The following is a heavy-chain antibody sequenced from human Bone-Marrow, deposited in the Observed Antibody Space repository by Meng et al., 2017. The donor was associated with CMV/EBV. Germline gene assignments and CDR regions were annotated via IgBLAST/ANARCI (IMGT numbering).Heavy chain of an antibody. Sequence: LKKPRAPGNVSCKASQNTVPVYTQHWRRQSPRQARDWMDWINRNNDYKNYAQQFQGRVTVTRNTSIRTAYMALSRLRSDDTAVYYFERDSRTEVVLPAAKAGFDPWGQGTLVTVSS. J-gene: IGHJ5*02. V-gene: IGHV1-2*02. CDR2: INRNNDYK. D-gene: IGHD2-2*01. CDR1: QNTVPVYT. CDR3: ERDSRTEVVLPAAKAGFDP.